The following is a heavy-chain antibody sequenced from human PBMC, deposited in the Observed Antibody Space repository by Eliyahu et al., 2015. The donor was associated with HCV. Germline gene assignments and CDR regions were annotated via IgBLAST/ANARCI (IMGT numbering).Heavy chain of an antibody. D-gene: IGHD3-3*01. CDR2: ISSSSSYI. V-gene: IGHV3-21*01. J-gene: IGHJ6*02. CDR1: GFXFSSYS. CDR3: AREVLRFLEWGPQPQYYYYGMDV. Sequence: EVQLVESGGGLVKPGGSLRLSCXASGFXFSSYSMNXVRXAPGKGLEWVSSISSSSSYIYYADSVKGRFTISRDNAKNSLYLQMNSLRAEDTAVYYCAREVLRFLEWGPQPQYYYYGMDVWGQGTTVTVSS.